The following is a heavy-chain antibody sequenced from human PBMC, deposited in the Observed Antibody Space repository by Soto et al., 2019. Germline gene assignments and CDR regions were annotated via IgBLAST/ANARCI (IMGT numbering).Heavy chain of an antibody. CDR2: ISAYNGNT. CDR1: GYTFTSYG. J-gene: IGHJ4*02. D-gene: IGHD4-17*01. Sequence: ASVKVSCKASGYTFTSYGISWVRQAPGQGLEWMGWISAYNGNTNYAQKIQGRVTMTTDTSTSTAYMELRSLRSDDTAVYYCARVMISKVRYGDCSIELIEYWGQGTLVTVSS. CDR3: ARVMISKVRYGDCSIELIEY. V-gene: IGHV1-18*01.